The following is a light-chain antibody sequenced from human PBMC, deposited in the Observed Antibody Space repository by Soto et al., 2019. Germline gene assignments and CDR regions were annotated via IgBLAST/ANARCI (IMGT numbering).Light chain of an antibody. CDR1: QGVGSW. CDR3: QRANSFPWT. V-gene: IGKV1-12*01. Sequence: DIQMTQSPSSVSAPVGDRVTITCRASQGVGSWLAWYQQKPGKAPKLLIFAASSLQSGVPSRFSGSGSGTDFTLSISSQQPEDGARYYCQRANSFPWTFGQGTEVEIK. CDR2: AAS. J-gene: IGKJ1*01.